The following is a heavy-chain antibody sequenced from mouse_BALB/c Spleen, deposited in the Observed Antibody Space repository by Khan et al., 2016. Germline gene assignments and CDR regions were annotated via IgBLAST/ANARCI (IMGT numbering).Heavy chain of an antibody. CDR1: GYSITSDYA. J-gene: IGHJ2*01. D-gene: IGHD2-3*01. Sequence: EVQLQESGPGLVKPSQSLSLTCTVTGYSITSDYAWNWIRQFPGNKLEWMGYISYSGSTSYNPSLKSRISITRYTSKNQFFLQLNSVTTEDTATYYCARGYDGYPYYFDYWGQGTTLTVSS. CDR2: ISYSGST. CDR3: ARGYDGYPYYFDY. V-gene: IGHV3-2*02.